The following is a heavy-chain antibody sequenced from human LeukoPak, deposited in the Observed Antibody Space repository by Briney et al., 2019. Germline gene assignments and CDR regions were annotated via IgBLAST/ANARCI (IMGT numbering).Heavy chain of an antibody. CDR1: GFTFSSYA. CDR3: ARGGYTTGFDY. D-gene: IGHD6-13*01. J-gene: IGHJ4*02. V-gene: IGHV3-30-3*01. CDR2: ISYDGSNK. Sequence: PGRSLRLSCAASGFTFSSYAMHWVRQAPGKGLEWVAVISYDGSNKYYADSVKGRFTISRDNSKDTLYLQMNSLRAEDTAVYYCARGGYTTGFDYWGQGTLVTVSS.